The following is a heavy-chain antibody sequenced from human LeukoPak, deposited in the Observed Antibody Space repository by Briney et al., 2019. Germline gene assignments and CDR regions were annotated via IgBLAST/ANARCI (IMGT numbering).Heavy chain of an antibody. Sequence: GGSLRLSCAASGFTLSSNYMSWVRQAPGKGLEWVSVIYSGGRTYYADSVQGRFTISRHNSKNTLYLQMNSLRAEDTAVYYCNIVVVVAALHQFDYWGQGTLVTVSS. J-gene: IGHJ4*02. D-gene: IGHD2-15*01. CDR1: GFTLSSNY. V-gene: IGHV3-53*04. CDR3: NIVVVVAALHQFDY. CDR2: IYSGGRT.